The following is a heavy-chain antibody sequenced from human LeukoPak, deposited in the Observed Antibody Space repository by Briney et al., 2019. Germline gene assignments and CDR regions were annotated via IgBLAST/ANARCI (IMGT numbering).Heavy chain of an antibody. D-gene: IGHD3-3*01. J-gene: IGHJ5*02. CDR3: ARDSSGYDFWSGYYRYNWFDP. Sequence: ASVKVSCKASGYTFTSYYMHWVRQAPGQGLEWMGIINPSGGSTSYAQKFQGRVTMTRDTSTSTVYMELSSLRSDDTAVYYCARDSSGYDFWSGYYRYNWFDPWGQGTLVTVSS. CDR2: INPSGGST. V-gene: IGHV1-46*01. CDR1: GYTFTSYY.